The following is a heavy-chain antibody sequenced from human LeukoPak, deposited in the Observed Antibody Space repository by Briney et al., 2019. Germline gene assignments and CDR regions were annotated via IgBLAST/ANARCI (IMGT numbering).Heavy chain of an antibody. CDR3: TRLGCGGDCYFDY. CDR1: GFTFSGSA. CDR2: IRSKANSYAT. J-gene: IGHJ4*02. V-gene: IGHV3-73*01. Sequence: PGGSLKLSCAASGFTFSGSAMHWFRQASGKGLEWVGRIRSKANSYATAYAASVKGRFTISRDDSKNTAYLQMNSLKTEDTAVYYCTRLGCGGDCYFDYWGQGTLVTVSS. D-gene: IGHD2-21*02.